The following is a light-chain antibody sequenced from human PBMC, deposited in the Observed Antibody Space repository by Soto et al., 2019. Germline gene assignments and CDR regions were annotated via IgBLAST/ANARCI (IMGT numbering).Light chain of an antibody. J-gene: IGKJ2*01. CDR1: QSISRW. Sequence: DIQMTQSPSTLSASVGDRVTITCRASQSISRWLAWYLQRPGKAPKLLIYDASSLESGVPSRFSGSGSATEFTLTISSLQPDDFATYYCQQYNSNSKYTFGQGTKLEIK. V-gene: IGKV1-5*01. CDR2: DAS. CDR3: QQYNSNSKYT.